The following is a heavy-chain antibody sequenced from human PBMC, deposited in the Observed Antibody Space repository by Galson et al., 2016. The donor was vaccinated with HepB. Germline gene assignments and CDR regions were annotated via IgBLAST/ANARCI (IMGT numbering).Heavy chain of an antibody. CDR3: ARVFSHSSGYYALYYFDY. D-gene: IGHD3-22*01. V-gene: IGHV3-48*04. CDR2: ISTSPSTI. Sequence: SLRLSCAVSGFTFSSYSMNWVRQAPGKGLEWVAYISTSPSTIYYADSVRGRFTISRDNAKNSLYLQMNSLRAEDTAVYYCARVFSHSSGYYALYYFDYWGQGTLVTVSS. CDR1: GFTFSSYS. J-gene: IGHJ4*02.